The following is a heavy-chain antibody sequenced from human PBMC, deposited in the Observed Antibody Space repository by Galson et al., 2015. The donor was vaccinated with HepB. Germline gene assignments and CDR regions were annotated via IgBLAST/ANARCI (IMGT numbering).Heavy chain of an antibody. CDR2: ISGSGGST. CDR3: ARANTVYGGHDAFDI. Sequence: SLRLSCAASGFTFSSYAMSWVRQAPGKGLEWVSAISGSGGSTYYADSVKGRFTISRDNSKNTLYLQMNSLRAEDTAVYYCARANTVYGGHDAFDIWGQGTMVTVSS. J-gene: IGHJ3*02. CDR1: GFTFSSYA. V-gene: IGHV3-23*01. D-gene: IGHD4-23*01.